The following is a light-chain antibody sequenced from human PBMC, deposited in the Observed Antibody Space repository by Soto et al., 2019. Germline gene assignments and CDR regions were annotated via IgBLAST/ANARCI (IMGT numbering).Light chain of an antibody. CDR2: SAS. Sequence: EIVLTQSPGTLSLSPGERATLSCRASQSVSSSYLAWYQQKPGQAPRLLIYSASTRATGIPDRFSGSGSGTDFTLTNSRLEPEDFAVYYCQQYGSSPTWTFGQGTKVEIK. J-gene: IGKJ1*01. V-gene: IGKV3-20*01. CDR3: QQYGSSPTWT. CDR1: QSVSSSY.